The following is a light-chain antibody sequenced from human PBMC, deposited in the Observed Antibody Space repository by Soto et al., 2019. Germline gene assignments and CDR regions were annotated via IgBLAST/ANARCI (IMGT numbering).Light chain of an antibody. CDR1: SSDVGGYNY. J-gene: IGLJ1*01. Sequence: QSALTQPASVSGSPGQSITISCTGTSSDVGGYNYVSWYQQHPGKAPKLMIYELTNRPSGVSNRFSGSKSGNTASLTISGLQAEDEADYYCSSYTSSCTLVFGTVTKVSGL. CDR3: SSYTSSCTLV. CDR2: ELT. V-gene: IGLV2-14*01.